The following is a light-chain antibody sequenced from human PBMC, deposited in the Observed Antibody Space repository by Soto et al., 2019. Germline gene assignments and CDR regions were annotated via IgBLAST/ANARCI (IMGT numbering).Light chain of an antibody. J-gene: IGKJ1*01. CDR2: DAS. CDR3: QQRSNWRGT. V-gene: IGKV3-11*01. Sequence: EIVLEESPATLSWSPGERATLSCRASQSVSSYLAWYQQKPGQAPRLLIDDASNRATGIPARFSGSGSGTDCTLTISSLEPEDFAVYYCQQRSNWRGTFGQGTKVDIK. CDR1: QSVSSY.